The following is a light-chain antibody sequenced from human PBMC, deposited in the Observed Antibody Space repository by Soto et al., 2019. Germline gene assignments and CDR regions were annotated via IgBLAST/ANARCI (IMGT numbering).Light chain of an antibody. CDR3: GSYTSSGTLVV. CDR1: SSDVGGYNY. J-gene: IGLJ2*01. CDR2: DVS. V-gene: IGLV2-14*01. Sequence: QSALTQPASVSGSPGQSITISCTGTSSDVGGYNYVSWYQQHPGKAPKLMIYDVSNRPSGVSNRFSGSKSGNTASLTISGLQAEDGADYYCGSYTSSGTLVVFGGGTKVTAL.